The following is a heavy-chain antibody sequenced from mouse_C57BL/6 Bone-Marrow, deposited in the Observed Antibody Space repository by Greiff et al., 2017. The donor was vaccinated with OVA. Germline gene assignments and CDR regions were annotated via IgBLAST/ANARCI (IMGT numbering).Heavy chain of an antibody. CDR3: ARSSITTVVATRYFDY. V-gene: IGHV7-3*01. Sequence: EVQLVESGGGLVQPGGSLSLSCAASGFTFTDYYMSWVRQPPGQALEWFGFIRHKANGSTTEYSASVKGRFTISTDNSQSILYLQMNALRAEDSATYYGARSSITTVVATRYFDYWGQGTTLTVSS. CDR1: GFTFTDYY. D-gene: IGHD1-1*01. J-gene: IGHJ2*01. CDR2: IRHKANGSTT.